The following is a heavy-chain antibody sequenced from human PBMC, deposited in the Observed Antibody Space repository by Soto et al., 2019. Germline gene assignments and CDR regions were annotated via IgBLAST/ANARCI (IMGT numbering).Heavy chain of an antibody. J-gene: IGHJ5*02. D-gene: IGHD3-10*01. CDR2: IYYSGST. V-gene: IGHV4-31*03. CDR1: GGSISSGGYY. CDR3: AIGKGSITMVRGVILNWFDP. Sequence: SETLSLTCTVSGGSISSGGYYWSWIRQHPGKGLEWIGYIYYSGSTYYNPSLKSRVTISVDTSKNQFSLKLSSVTAADTAVYYCAIGKGSITMVRGVILNWFDPWGQGTLVTVSS.